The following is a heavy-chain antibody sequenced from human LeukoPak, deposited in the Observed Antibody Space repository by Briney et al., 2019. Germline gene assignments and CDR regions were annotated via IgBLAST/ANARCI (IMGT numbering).Heavy chain of an antibody. CDR2: ISYDGSNK. CDR1: GFTFKNYW. Sequence: GGSLRLSCAASGFTFKNYWMHWVRQAPGKGLEWVAVISYDGSNKYYADSVKGRFTISRDNSKNTLYLQMNSLRAEDTAVYYCAKAGHGDGLGYWGQGTLVTVSS. J-gene: IGHJ4*02. CDR3: AKAGHGDGLGY. D-gene: IGHD3-16*01. V-gene: IGHV3-30*18.